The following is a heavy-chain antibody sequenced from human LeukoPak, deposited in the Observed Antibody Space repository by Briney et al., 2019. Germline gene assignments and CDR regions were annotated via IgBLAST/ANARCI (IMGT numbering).Heavy chain of an antibody. CDR1: GFTFSSYG. Sequence: GGSLRLSCAASGFTFSSYGMHWVRQAPGKGLEWVAVISYDGSNKYYADSVKGRFTISRDNSKNTLYLQMNSLRAEDTAIYYCAKGPLIEVAGTTWDYWGQGTLVTVSS. CDR2: ISYDGSNK. V-gene: IGHV3-30*18. D-gene: IGHD6-19*01. J-gene: IGHJ4*02. CDR3: AKGPLIEVAGTTWDY.